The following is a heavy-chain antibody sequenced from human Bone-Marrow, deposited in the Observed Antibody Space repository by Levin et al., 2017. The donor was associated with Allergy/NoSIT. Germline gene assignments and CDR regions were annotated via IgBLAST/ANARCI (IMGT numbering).Heavy chain of an antibody. Sequence: GESLKISCAASGFTVSSNYMSWVRQAPGKGPEWVSVIYSGGSTYYADSVKGRFTISRDNSKNTLYLQMNRLRAEDTAVYYCARGWFGELLSHWGQGTLVTVSS. V-gene: IGHV3-53*01. CDR3: ARGWFGELLSH. CDR1: GFTVSSNY. CDR2: IYSGGST. J-gene: IGHJ4*02. D-gene: IGHD3-10*01.